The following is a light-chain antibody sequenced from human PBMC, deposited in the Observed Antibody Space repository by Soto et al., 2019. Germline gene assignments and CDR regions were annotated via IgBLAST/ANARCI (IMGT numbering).Light chain of an antibody. J-gene: IGKJ3*01. Sequence: DIPLTQSPSTLSASVGDRVTITCRASQAISNYLAWYQQKPGKVPQLLIYFASTLQSGVPSRFSGSGSGPDFTLTISSLQPEDVATYYCQKYNSAAFSFGPGTKVDLQ. CDR1: QAISNY. CDR2: FAS. CDR3: QKYNSAAFS. V-gene: IGKV1-27*01.